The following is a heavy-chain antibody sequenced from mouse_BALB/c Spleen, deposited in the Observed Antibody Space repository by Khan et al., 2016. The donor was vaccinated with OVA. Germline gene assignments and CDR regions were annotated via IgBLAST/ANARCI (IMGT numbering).Heavy chain of an antibody. Sequence: QVQLQQSGPELVRPGVSVKMSCKGSGYTFTDYAMYWVKQSHAKSLEWIGLISTYSGNTNYNQKFKGKATMTVDKSSSTAYMELARLTSEDSAIYYCARPAYDGYYDCWGQGTTLTVSS. CDR1: GYTFTDYA. V-gene: IGHV1S137*01. CDR3: ARPAYDGYYDC. CDR2: ISTYSGNT. J-gene: IGHJ2*01. D-gene: IGHD2-3*01.